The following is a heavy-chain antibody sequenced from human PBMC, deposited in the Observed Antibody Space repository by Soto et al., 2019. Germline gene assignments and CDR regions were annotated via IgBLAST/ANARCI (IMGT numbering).Heavy chain of an antibody. CDR3: ARDGIHTYCYDSIGYYWFDP. CDR2: IIPLFGTA. CDR1: GGTFSSYA. Sequence: ASVKVSCKASGGTFSSYAISWVRQAPGQGLEWMGGIIPLFGTANYAQKFQGRVTITADESTSTAYMELSSLRSEDTAVYYCARDGIHTYCYDSIGYYWFDPWGEGTLVTVSS. D-gene: IGHD3-22*01. J-gene: IGHJ5*02. V-gene: IGHV1-69*13.